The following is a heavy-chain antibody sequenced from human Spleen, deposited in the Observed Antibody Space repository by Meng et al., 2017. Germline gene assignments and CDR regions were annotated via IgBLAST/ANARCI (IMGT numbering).Heavy chain of an antibody. Sequence: GGSLRLSCAASGFTFSSYGMSWVRQAPGKGLEWVSAISGSGGSTYYADSVKGRFTISRDNSKNTLYLQMNSLRAEDTAVYYCAKDLNFIYASPDYWGQGTLVTVSS. CDR1: GFTFSSYG. D-gene: IGHD2/OR15-2a*01. CDR2: ISGSGGST. J-gene: IGHJ4*02. CDR3: AKDLNFIYASPDY. V-gene: IGHV3-23*01.